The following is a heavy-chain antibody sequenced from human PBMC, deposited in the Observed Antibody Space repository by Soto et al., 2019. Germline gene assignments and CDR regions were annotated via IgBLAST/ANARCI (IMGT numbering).Heavy chain of an antibody. CDR2: INPNNGDT. CDR3: ARVENGYNWAYYYYYGMDV. Sequence: ASVKVSCKASGYTFTGYYMYWVRQAPGQGLEWMGWINPNNGDTNYAQKFQGRVTMTRDTSISTAYMELSRLRSDDTAVYYCARVENGYNWAYYYYYGMDVWGQGTTVTVSS. J-gene: IGHJ6*02. D-gene: IGHD5-12*01. V-gene: IGHV1-2*02. CDR1: GYTFTGYY.